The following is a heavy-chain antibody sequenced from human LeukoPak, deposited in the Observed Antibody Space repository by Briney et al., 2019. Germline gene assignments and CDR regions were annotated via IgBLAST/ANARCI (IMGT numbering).Heavy chain of an antibody. Sequence: GESLKISCKASGYTFTNYWIGWVRQMPGKGLEWMGIIYPGDSDTRYSPSFQGQVTISADKSISTAYLQWSSLKASDTAVYYCAKRSSSSWCFDYWGQGTLVTVSS. J-gene: IGHJ4*02. CDR1: GYTFTNYW. D-gene: IGHD6-13*01. CDR2: IYPGDSDT. CDR3: AKRSSSSWCFDY. V-gene: IGHV5-51*01.